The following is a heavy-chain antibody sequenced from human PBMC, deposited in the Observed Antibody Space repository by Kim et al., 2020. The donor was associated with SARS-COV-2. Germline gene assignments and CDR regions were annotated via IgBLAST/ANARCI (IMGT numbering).Heavy chain of an antibody. Sequence: GGSLRLSCAASGFTFTKYGFHYVRQAPGKGLEWVAVITYDGSNKYYADSVKGRFTISRDNSKNTVYLQMNSLRVDDTALYYCVKAGSVAGISYWGQGSLVTVSS. CDR1: GFTFTKYG. V-gene: IGHV3-30*18. D-gene: IGHD6-19*01. J-gene: IGHJ4*02. CDR2: ITYDGSNK. CDR3: VKAGSVAGISY.